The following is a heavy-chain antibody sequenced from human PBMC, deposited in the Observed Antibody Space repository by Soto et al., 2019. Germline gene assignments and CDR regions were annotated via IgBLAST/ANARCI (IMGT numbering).Heavy chain of an antibody. J-gene: IGHJ3*02. V-gene: IGHV3-21*01. CDR1: GFTFSSHN. CDR2: ISGGSSYI. D-gene: IGHD4-17*01. Sequence: EVQLVESGGGLVKPGGSLRLSCAASGFTFSSHNMNWVRQAPGKGLEWVSCISGGSSYIFYADSVKGRFTISRDNAKNSLYLQMNSLRVEDTAVYYCARTDYGDYVRGAFDIWGQGTMVTVSS. CDR3: ARTDYGDYVRGAFDI.